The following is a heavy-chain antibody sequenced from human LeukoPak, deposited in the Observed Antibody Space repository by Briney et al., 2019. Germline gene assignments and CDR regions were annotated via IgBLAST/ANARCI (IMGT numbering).Heavy chain of an antibody. Sequence: GGSLRLSCAASGFTFSSYWMSWVRQAPGKGLEWVANIKQDGSEKYYVDSVKGRFTISRDNSKNTLYLQMNSLRAEDTAVYYCAKETPGITMIVVVRRTDYYMDVWGKGTTVTISS. CDR3: AKETPGITMIVVVRRTDYYMDV. J-gene: IGHJ6*03. V-gene: IGHV3-7*03. CDR1: GFTFSSYW. CDR2: IKQDGSEK. D-gene: IGHD3-22*01.